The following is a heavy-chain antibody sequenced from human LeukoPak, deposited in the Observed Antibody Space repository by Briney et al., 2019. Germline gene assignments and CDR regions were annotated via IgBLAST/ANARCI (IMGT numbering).Heavy chain of an antibody. Sequence: GGSLRLSCAASGFAFSSFAMGWVRQSPGKGLEWLSTINGGGNTTFYSDSVKGRFTISRVNSKNTLYLHMDSLRPDDTAMYYCTKELHVAVAVADYYYFYMDVWGRGTAVTVSS. J-gene: IGHJ6*03. CDR2: INGGGNTT. D-gene: IGHD6-19*01. V-gene: IGHV3-23*01. CDR1: GFAFSSFA. CDR3: TKELHVAVAVADYYYFYMDV.